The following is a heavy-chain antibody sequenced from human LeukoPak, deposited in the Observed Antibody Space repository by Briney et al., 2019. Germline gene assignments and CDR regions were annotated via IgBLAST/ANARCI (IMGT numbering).Heavy chain of an antibody. Sequence: GGSLRLSCAASGFTFSNAWMSWVRQDPGKGLEWVGRIKSKTDGGTTDYAAPVKGRFTISRDDSKNTLYLQMNSLKTEDTAVYYCTRGAGYSSGWYHFDYWGQGSLVTVSS. CDR1: GFTFSNAW. CDR3: TRGAGYSSGWYHFDY. J-gene: IGHJ4*02. V-gene: IGHV3-15*01. D-gene: IGHD6-19*01. CDR2: IKSKTDGGTT.